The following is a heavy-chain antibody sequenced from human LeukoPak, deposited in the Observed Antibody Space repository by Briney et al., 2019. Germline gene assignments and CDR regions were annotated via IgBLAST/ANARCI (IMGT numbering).Heavy chain of an antibody. D-gene: IGHD2-15*01. J-gene: IGHJ4*02. CDR3: ARDGVVVAATPEFFDY. Sequence: PGGSLRLSCAASGFTFSSYSMNRVRQAPGKGLEWVSSISSSSSYIYYADSVKGRFTISRDNAKNSLYLQMNSLRAEDTAVYYCARDGVVVAATPEFFDYWGQGTLVTVSS. CDR2: ISSSSSYI. V-gene: IGHV3-21*01. CDR1: GFTFSSYS.